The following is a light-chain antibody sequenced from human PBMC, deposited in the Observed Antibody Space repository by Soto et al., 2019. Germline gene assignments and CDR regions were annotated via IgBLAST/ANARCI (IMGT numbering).Light chain of an antibody. Sequence: EIVLTQSPGTLSLSPGERATLSCRASQSVSSSYLAWYQLKPGQAPRLLIYGASSRATGIPDRFSGSGSGTDFTLTISRLEPEDFAVYYCQQYAGSPRTFGQGTKVEIK. CDR3: QQYAGSPRT. V-gene: IGKV3-20*01. CDR1: QSVSSSY. J-gene: IGKJ1*01. CDR2: GAS.